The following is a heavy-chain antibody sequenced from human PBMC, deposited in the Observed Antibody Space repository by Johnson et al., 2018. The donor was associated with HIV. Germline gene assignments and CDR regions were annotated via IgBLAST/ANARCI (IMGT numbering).Heavy chain of an antibody. Sequence: VQLVESGGGLVKPGGSLRLSCAASGFTFSDYYMSWVRQAPGKGLEWVSVIYSGGSTYYADSVKGRFTISRDNSKNTLYLQMNSLRAEDTAVYYCAREGGAVASRGFDIWGQGTMVTVSS. CDR1: GFTFSDYY. D-gene: IGHD6-19*01. CDR3: AREGGAVASRGFDI. CDR2: IYSGGST. J-gene: IGHJ3*02. V-gene: IGHV3-66*01.